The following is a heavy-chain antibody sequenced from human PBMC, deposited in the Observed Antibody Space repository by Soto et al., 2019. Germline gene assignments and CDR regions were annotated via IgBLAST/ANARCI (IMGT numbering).Heavy chain of an antibody. Sequence: GGSLRLSCAASGFTFSNSAMRWVRQAPGKGLEWVSAIGVSGTPTLYADSVKGRFTISRDNSKNVVYLQMNSLRAEDTALYYCAKVLDRYFDVWGRGTLVTVSS. CDR2: IGVSGTPT. V-gene: IGHV3-23*01. CDR1: GFTFSNSA. D-gene: IGHD6-6*01. J-gene: IGHJ2*01. CDR3: AKVLDRYFDV.